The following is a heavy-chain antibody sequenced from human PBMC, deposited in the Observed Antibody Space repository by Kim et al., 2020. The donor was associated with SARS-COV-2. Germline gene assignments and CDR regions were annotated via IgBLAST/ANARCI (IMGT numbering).Heavy chain of an antibody. CDR3: ARVHQSSSWAAYDY. V-gene: IGHV3-30*04. D-gene: IGHD6-13*01. J-gene: IGHJ4*02. CDR1: GFTFSSYA. CDR2: ISYDGSNK. Sequence: GGSLRLSCAASGFTFSSYAMHWVRQAPGKGLEWVAVISYDGSNKYYADSVKGRFTISRDNSKNTLYLQMNSLRAEDTAVYYCARVHQSSSWAAYDYWGQGTLVTVSS.